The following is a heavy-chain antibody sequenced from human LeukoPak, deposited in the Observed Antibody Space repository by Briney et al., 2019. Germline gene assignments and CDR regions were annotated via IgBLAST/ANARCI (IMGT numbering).Heavy chain of an antibody. Sequence: GGSLRLSCAASGFTFSNYAMSWVRQAPGKGLEWVSVISGSGDSTYYADSVKGRFTIYRDNSKNTLYLHMNSLRAEDTATYYCAKRDPTGYSDYWGQGTLVTVSS. V-gene: IGHV3-23*01. CDR1: GFTFSNYA. J-gene: IGHJ4*02. D-gene: IGHD2-8*02. CDR3: AKRDPTGYSDY. CDR2: ISGSGDST.